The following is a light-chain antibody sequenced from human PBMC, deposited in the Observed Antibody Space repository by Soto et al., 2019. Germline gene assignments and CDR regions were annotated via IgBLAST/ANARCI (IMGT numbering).Light chain of an antibody. CDR1: SSDVGGYNY. CDR2: DVS. Sequence: QSALTQPRSVSGSPGQSVTISCTGTSSDVGGYNYVSWYQQHPGKAPTLMIYDVSKRPSGVPDRFSGSKSGNTASLTISGLQADDEADYYCCSYAGSYTGVFGGGTKVTVL. J-gene: IGLJ2*01. V-gene: IGLV2-11*01. CDR3: CSYAGSYTGV.